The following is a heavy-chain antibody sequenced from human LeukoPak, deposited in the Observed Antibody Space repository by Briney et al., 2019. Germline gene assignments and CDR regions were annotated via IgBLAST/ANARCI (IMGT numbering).Heavy chain of an antibody. CDR3: AKDHKFGELVFDY. Sequence: QTGGSLRLSCAASGFTFSSYAMSWVRQAPGKGLEWVSAISGSGGSTYYADSVKGRFTISRDNSKNTLYLQMNSLRAEDTAVYYCAKDHKFGELVFDYWGQGTLVTVSS. V-gene: IGHV3-23*01. J-gene: IGHJ4*02. D-gene: IGHD3-10*01. CDR1: GFTFSSYA. CDR2: ISGSGGST.